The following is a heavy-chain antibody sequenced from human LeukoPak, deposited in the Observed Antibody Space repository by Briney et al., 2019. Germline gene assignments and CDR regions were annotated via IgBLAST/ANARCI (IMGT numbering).Heavy chain of an antibody. D-gene: IGHD1-20*01. Sequence: SETLSLTCTVSGGSNYWSWIRQPPGKGLEWIAYIHYTGSPNYNPSLKSRVTISIDTSKNQFSLNLNSVTAADTAVYYCARHSNWNGGVDWFDPWGQGTQVTVSS. CDR3: ARHSNWNGGVDWFDP. V-gene: IGHV4-59*08. J-gene: IGHJ5*02. CDR2: IHYTGSP. CDR1: GGSNY.